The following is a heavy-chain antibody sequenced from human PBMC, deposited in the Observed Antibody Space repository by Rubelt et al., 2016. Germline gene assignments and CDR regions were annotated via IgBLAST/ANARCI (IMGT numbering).Heavy chain of an antibody. CDR3: ARRDGYNWDDAFDI. Sequence: QVQLVQSGAEVKKPGASVKVSCKASGYTFTSYGISWVRQAPGPGLEWMGWISAYNGNTHYSQKRQGRFTRPTDQSTSTAYMGLRSLRSDDTAVYYCARRDGYNWDDAFDIWGQGTMVTVSS. J-gene: IGHJ3*02. CDR2: ISAYNGNT. CDR1: GYTFTSYG. D-gene: IGHD5-24*01. V-gene: IGHV1-18*01.